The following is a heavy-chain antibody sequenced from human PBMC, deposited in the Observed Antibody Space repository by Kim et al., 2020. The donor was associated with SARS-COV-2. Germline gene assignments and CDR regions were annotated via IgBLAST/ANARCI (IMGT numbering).Heavy chain of an antibody. D-gene: IGHD3-10*01. V-gene: IGHV4-39*01. J-gene: IGHJ3*02. Sequence: RSRDTLSVDTSKNQFSLKLSSVTAADTAVYYCARHGYYGSGSYYNGAFDIWGQGTMVTVSS. CDR3: ARHGYYGSGSYYNGAFDI.